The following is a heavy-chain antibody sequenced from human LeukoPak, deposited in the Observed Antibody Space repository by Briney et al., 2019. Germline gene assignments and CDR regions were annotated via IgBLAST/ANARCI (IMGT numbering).Heavy chain of an antibody. Sequence: SETLSLTCTVSGGSISSYYWSWIRQPPGKGLEWIGYIYYSGSTNYNPSLKSRVTISVDTPKSQFSLKLSSVTAADTAVYYCASRYSSSWDAFDIWGQGTMVTVSS. CDR1: GGSISSYY. CDR3: ASRYSSSWDAFDI. V-gene: IGHV4-59*01. D-gene: IGHD6-13*01. CDR2: IYYSGST. J-gene: IGHJ3*02.